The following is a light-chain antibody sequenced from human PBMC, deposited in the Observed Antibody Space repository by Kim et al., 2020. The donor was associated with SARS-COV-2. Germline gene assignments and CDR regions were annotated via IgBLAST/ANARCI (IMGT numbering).Light chain of an antibody. J-gene: IGLJ2*01. CDR1: RLGHKY. V-gene: IGLV3-1*01. CDR3: QVWDSTTTV. Sequence: SYELTQPPSVSVSPGQTASITCSGDRLGHKYVCWYRHKPGQSPEVVIYQDTKRPSGIPELFSGSNSGNTATLTISGTQDVDEADYYCQVWDSTTTVFGGGTQLTVL. CDR2: QDT.